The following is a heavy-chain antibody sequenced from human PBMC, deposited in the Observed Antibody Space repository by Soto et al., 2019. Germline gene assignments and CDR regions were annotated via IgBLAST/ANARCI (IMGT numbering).Heavy chain of an antibody. CDR3: ARHNYDFWSGYYRANYGMDV. V-gene: IGHV4-39*01. D-gene: IGHD3-3*01. CDR2: IYYSGST. Sequence: SASLSLTRTLPGGSISRSRYYWGWISQPPGKGLEGIGSIYYSGSTYYNPSLKSRVTISVDTSKNQFSLKLSSVTAADTAVYYCARHNYDFWSGYYRANYGMDVWGQGTTVTVSS. CDR1: GGSISRSRYY. J-gene: IGHJ6*02.